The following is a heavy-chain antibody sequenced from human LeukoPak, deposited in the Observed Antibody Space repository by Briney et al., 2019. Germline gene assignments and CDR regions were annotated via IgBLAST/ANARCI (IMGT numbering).Heavy chain of an antibody. J-gene: IGHJ4*02. Sequence: GPLRLSCAASGFTFSNAWMSWVRQAPGKGLEWVGRIKSKTDGGTTDYAAPVKGRFTISRDDSKNTLYLQMNSLKSEDTAVYYCARASYEYYYDSSGYFDYWGQGTLVTVSS. D-gene: IGHD3-22*01. V-gene: IGHV3-15*01. CDR3: ARASYEYYYDSSGYFDY. CDR1: GFTFSNAW. CDR2: IKSKTDGGTT.